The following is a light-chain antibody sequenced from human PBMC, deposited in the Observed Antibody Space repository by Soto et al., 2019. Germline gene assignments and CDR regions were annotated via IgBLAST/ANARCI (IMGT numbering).Light chain of an antibody. J-gene: IGKJ1*01. CDR1: QSVSSSY. CDR2: AAS. Sequence: EIVLTQSPGTLSLSPGERATLSCRASQSVSSSYLAWYQQNPGQAPRLLIYAASSRTTGIPDRFSGSGSGTDFTLNISRLEPEDFAVYYCQHHGSSLCTFGQATKEEIK. V-gene: IGKV3-20*01. CDR3: QHHGSSLCT.